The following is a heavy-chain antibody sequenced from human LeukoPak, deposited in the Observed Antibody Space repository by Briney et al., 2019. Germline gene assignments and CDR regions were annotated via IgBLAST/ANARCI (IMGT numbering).Heavy chain of an antibody. CDR3: ARVRTGYSSTWYNLDN. J-gene: IGHJ4*02. V-gene: IGHV3-11*01. Sequence: YPGGSLRLSCAASGFTLSDYYMTWLRQAPGKGVEGISYITGSGSSIYYADSVKCRFTISRDNAKNSLYLQMNSLSAEDTAVYYCARVRTGYSSTWYNLDNWGQGTLVTVSS. CDR2: ITGSGSSI. D-gene: IGHD6-13*01. CDR1: GFTLSDYY.